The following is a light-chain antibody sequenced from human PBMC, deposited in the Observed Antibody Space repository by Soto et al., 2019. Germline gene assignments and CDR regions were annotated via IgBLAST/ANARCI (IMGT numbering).Light chain of an antibody. CDR2: EVN. CDR3: SSYAGSDNVL. V-gene: IGLV2-8*01. Sequence: QSALTQPPSVSGSPGQSVTISCAGTSTDSRHYKDVSWYQQRPGKAPKLIIFEVNKWPSGVPDRFSGSKSGNTTSLSVSGLLAEDEADYFCSSYAGSDNVLFGGGTKLTVL. CDR1: STDSRHYKD. J-gene: IGLJ2*01.